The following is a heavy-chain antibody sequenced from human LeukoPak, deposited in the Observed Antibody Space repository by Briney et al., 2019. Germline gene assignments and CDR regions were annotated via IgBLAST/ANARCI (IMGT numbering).Heavy chain of an antibody. CDR2: IYYSGST. CDR3: ARTHSYSSSWYGSWFDP. D-gene: IGHD6-13*01. CDR1: GGSISSYY. Sequence: SETLSLTCTVSGGSISSYYWSWIRQPPGKGLEWIGYIYYSGSTNYNPSLKSRVTISVDTSKNRFSLKLSSVTAADTAVYYCARTHSYSSSWYGSWFDPWGQGTLVTVSS. J-gene: IGHJ5*02. V-gene: IGHV4-59*01.